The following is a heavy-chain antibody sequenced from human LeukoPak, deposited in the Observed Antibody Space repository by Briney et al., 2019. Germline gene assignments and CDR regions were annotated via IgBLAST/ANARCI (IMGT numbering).Heavy chain of an antibody. CDR1: GCTFSSYA. D-gene: IGHD2-2*01. CDR3: VIVVAPAATDNWFDP. Sequence: GRSLRLSCAASGCTFSSYAMSWVRQAPGKGLEWVSAISGSGGSTYYADSAKGRSTISRDNSKNTLYLQMNSLRAEDTAVYYCVIVVAPAATDNWFDPWGQGTLVTVSS. J-gene: IGHJ5*02. V-gene: IGHV3-23*01. CDR2: ISGSGGST.